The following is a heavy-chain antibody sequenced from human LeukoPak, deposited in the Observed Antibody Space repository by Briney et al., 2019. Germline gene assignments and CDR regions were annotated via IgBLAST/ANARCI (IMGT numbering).Heavy chain of an antibody. CDR1: GFTFSGSG. CDR2: ISPTGKTT. V-gene: IGHV3-48*03. D-gene: IGHD3-9*01. Sequence: GGSLRLSCAASGFTFSGSGMHWVRQAPGKGLEWVAYISPTGKTTNYADSVQGRFTVSRDNDKNLIFLQMSSLRAGDTAIYYCARGVVSGYNVLTGYFRAFDYWGQGALVTVSS. J-gene: IGHJ4*02. CDR3: ARGVVSGYNVLTGYFRAFDY.